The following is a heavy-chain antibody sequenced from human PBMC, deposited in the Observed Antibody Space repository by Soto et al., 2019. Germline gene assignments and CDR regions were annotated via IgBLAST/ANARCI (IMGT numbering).Heavy chain of an antibody. CDR2: FSGGSGGT. V-gene: IGHV3-23*01. CDR3: VKWYGWGDS. D-gene: IGHD6-13*01. CDR1: GFSISEYG. Sequence: EVQLLESGGGSVQPGGSLKLSCAVSGFSISEYGVTWVRQPPGKGLYWVSGFSGGSGGTFYADSVRGRFTISRDDSRNVVYLQMDSLGVEDTAVYYCVKWYGWGDSWGQGTLVTVSS. J-gene: IGHJ4*02.